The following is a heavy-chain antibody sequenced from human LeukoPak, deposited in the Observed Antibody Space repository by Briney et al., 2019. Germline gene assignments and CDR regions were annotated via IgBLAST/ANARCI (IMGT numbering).Heavy chain of an antibody. CDR2: INPDGSEK. CDR3: ARVYCTNGVCGAFDY. CDR1: GFTFSNYW. Sequence: PGGSLRLSCAASGFTFSNYWMNWVRQAPGKGLEWVANINPDGSEKYYVDSVKGRFTISRDNAKNSLYLQMNSLRAEDTAVYYCARVYCTNGVCGAFDYWGQGTLVTVSS. J-gene: IGHJ4*02. V-gene: IGHV3-7*01. D-gene: IGHD2-8*01.